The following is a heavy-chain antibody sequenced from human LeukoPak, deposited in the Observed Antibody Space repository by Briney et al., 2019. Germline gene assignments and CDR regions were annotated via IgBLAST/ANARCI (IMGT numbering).Heavy chain of an antibody. J-gene: IGHJ4*02. CDR1: GGSISNSSYY. V-gene: IGHV4-39*07. CDR3: ARTYTINRRTKGIAETDY. CDR2: IYYGGST. Sequence: SETLSLTCTVSGGSISNSSYYWGWIRQPPGKGLEWIGSIYYGGSTYYNPSLESRVTISVDTSKNQFSLKLSSVTAADTAVYYCARTYTINRRTKGIAETDYWGQGTLVTVSS. D-gene: IGHD6-13*01.